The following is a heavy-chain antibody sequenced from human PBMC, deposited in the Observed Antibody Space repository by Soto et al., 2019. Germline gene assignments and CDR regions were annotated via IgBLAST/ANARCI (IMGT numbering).Heavy chain of an antibody. CDR3: ARDSPPYASGGY. Sequence: QVQLVQSGAEVKKPGSSVKVSCKASGGTFSSYTISWVRQAPGQGLEWMGRIIPILGIANYAQKFQGRVTITADNSTSTAYMELRSLRSEDTAVYYCARDSPPYASGGYWGQGTLVTVSS. CDR1: GGTFSSYT. CDR2: IIPILGIA. D-gene: IGHD3-10*01. V-gene: IGHV1-69*08. J-gene: IGHJ4*02.